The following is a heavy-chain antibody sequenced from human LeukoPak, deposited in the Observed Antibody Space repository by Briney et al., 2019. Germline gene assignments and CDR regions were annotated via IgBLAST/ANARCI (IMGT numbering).Heavy chain of an antibody. CDR2: IYYSGSA. D-gene: IGHD3-10*01. J-gene: IGHJ3*02. V-gene: IGHV4-30-4*01. CDR3: ARDRFGSTWFGEQRDAFDI. CDR1: GGSISSGDYS. Sequence: SEALSLTCTVSGGSISSGDYSWSWIRQPPGKGLEWIGYIYYSGSAYYNPSLKSRVTISVDTSKNQFSLKLSSVTAADTAVYYCARDRFGSTWFGEQRDAFDIWGQGTMVTVSS.